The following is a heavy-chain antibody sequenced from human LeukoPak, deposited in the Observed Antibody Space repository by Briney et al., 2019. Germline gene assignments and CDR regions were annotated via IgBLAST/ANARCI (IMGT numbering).Heavy chain of an antibody. CDR1: GFTFSSCS. CDR3: ASGSNGDYDY. CDR2: ISSSSSYI. Sequence: PGGSLRLSCAASGFTFSSCSMNWVRQAPGEGLEWVSSISSSSSYIYYADSVKGRFTISRDNAKNSLYLQMNSLRAEDTAVYYCASGSNGDYDYWGQGTLVTVSS. V-gene: IGHV3-21*01. J-gene: IGHJ4*02. D-gene: IGHD4-17*01.